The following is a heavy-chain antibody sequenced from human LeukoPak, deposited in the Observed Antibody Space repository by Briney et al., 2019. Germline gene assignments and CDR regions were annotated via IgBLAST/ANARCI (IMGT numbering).Heavy chain of an antibody. J-gene: IGHJ6*03. CDR3: ARVLRYCSGGNCYSGGLGYMDV. D-gene: IGHD2-15*01. CDR2: INWSGGNT. V-gene: IGHV3-20*04. Sequence: GGSLRLSCVASGFTFDDYGMSWVRHAPGKGLEWVSGINWSGGNTGYVDSVKGRFTISRDNAKNSLFLQMNSLRAEDTAVYYCARVLRYCSGGNCYSGGLGYMDVWGKGTTVTISS. CDR1: GFTFDDYG.